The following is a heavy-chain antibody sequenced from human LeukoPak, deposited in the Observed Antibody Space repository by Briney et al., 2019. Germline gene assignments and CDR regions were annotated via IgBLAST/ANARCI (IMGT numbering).Heavy chain of an antibody. CDR1: GGSFSSYA. CDR2: IIPIFGTA. D-gene: IGHD6-6*01. V-gene: IGHV1-69*13. Sequence: SLTLSCTVSGGSFSSYANSWGRQPHRQGIEWMGGIIPIFGTANYAQKFQGRVTITADESTSTAYMELSSLRSEDTAVYYCASSGMNAAAPLDNWFDPWGQGTLVTVSS. J-gene: IGHJ5*02. CDR3: ASSGMNAAAPLDNWFDP.